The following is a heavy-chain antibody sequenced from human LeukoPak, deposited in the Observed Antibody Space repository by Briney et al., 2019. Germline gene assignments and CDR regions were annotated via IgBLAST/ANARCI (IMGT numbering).Heavy chain of an antibody. CDR1: GFTFSSYE. V-gene: IGHV3-23*01. CDR3: ADGLLWFGELRN. D-gene: IGHD3-10*01. J-gene: IGHJ4*02. CDR2: ISGSGGRT. Sequence: PGGSLRLSCAASGFTFSSYEMNWVRQAPGKGLEWVSTISGSGGRTYYADSVKGRFTISRDNSKNTLYLQMNSLRAEDTAVYYCADGLLWFGELRNWGQGTLVTVSS.